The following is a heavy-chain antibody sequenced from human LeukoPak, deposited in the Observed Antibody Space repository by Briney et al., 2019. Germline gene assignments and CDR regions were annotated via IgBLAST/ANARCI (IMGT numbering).Heavy chain of an antibody. J-gene: IGHJ4*02. V-gene: IGHV3-7*03. D-gene: IGHD5-18*01. CDR2: IKQDGSEK. Sequence: GGSLRLSCAASGFTFSSYWMSWVRQAPGKGLEWVANIKQDGSEKYYVDSVKGRFTISRDNAKNSLYLQTNSLRAEDTAVYYCARDGASRYSYGLYYFDYWGQGTLVTVSS. CDR1: GFTFSSYW. CDR3: ARDGASRYSYGLYYFDY.